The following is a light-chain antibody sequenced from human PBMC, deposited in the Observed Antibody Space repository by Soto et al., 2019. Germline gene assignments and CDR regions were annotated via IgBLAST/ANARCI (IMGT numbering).Light chain of an antibody. Sequence: ELVLTQSPATLSLSPGERATLSSRASQSVTSNFLAWYRQKPGQAPRLLIYGASTRATGIPARFSGSGSGTEFTLTISSLQSEDFAVYYCQQFHNWPPITFGQGTRLEIK. CDR2: GAS. V-gene: IGKV3-15*01. J-gene: IGKJ5*01. CDR3: QQFHNWPPIT. CDR1: QSVTSN.